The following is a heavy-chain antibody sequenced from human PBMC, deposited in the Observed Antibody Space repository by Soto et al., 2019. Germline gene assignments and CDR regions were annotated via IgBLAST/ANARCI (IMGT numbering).Heavy chain of an antibody. CDR2: INAGNGNT. CDR1: GYTYTRYA. D-gene: IGHD6-19*01. CDR3: ASSSGYSSGWQPFDI. Sequence: GASVKVSCTASGYTYTRYAMHWVRQAPGQRLEWMGWINAGNGNTKYSQKFQGRVTITRDTSASTAYMELSSLRSEDTAVYYCASSSGYSSGWQPFDIWGQGTMVTVSS. J-gene: IGHJ3*02. V-gene: IGHV1-3*01.